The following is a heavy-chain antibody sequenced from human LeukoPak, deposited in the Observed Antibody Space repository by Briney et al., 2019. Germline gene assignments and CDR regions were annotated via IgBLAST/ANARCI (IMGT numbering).Heavy chain of an antibody. CDR3: ARGGGYNSDYYYGMDV. J-gene: IGHJ6*02. D-gene: IGHD5-24*01. Sequence: PGGSLRLSCAASGFTVSSNYMSWVRQAPGKGLEWVSVIYSGGSTYYADSVKGRFTISRDNSKNTLYLQMNSLRAEDTAVYYCARGGGYNSDYYYGMDVWGQGTTVTVSS. CDR2: IYSGGST. V-gene: IGHV3-66*01. CDR1: GFTVSSNY.